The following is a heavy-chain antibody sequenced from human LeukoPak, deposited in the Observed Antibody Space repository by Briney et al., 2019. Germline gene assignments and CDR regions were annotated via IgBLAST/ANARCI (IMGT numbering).Heavy chain of an antibody. Sequence: ASVKVFCKASGYTFTGYYMHWVRQAPGQGLEWMGWINPNSGGTNYAQKFQGRVTMTRDTSISTAYMELSRLRSDDTAVYYCARLWGRIAAAGTWGQGTLVTVSS. CDR2: INPNSGGT. V-gene: IGHV1-2*02. J-gene: IGHJ4*02. D-gene: IGHD6-13*01. CDR1: GYTFTGYY. CDR3: ARLWGRIAAAGT.